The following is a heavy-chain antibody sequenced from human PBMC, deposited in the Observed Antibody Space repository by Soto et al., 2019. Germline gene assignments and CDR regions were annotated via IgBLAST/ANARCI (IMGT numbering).Heavy chain of an antibody. CDR1: GFTFSSYS. V-gene: IGHV3-48*02. CDR2: ISSSSSTI. Sequence: GGSLRLSCAASGFTFSSYSMNWVRQAPGKGLEWVSYISSSSSTIYYADSVKGRFTISRDNAKNSLYLQMNSLRDEDTAVYYCARVPRTSGSCYTDYWGQGTLVTVSS. D-gene: IGHD2-2*02. J-gene: IGHJ4*02. CDR3: ARVPRTSGSCYTDY.